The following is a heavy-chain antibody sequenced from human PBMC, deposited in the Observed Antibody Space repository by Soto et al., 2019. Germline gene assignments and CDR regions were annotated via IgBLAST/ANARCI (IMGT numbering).Heavy chain of an antibody. Sequence: ASLRVSGKASGYTFTGCYMYCVLQAPGQGLEWMGWINPNSGGTNYAQKFQGWVTMTRDTSISTAYMELSRLRSDDTAVYYGARVTTGPVFDYWGQGTLVTVSS. D-gene: IGHD4-17*01. CDR1: GYTFTGCY. CDR2: INPNSGGT. V-gene: IGHV1-2*04. J-gene: IGHJ4*02. CDR3: ARVTTGPVFDY.